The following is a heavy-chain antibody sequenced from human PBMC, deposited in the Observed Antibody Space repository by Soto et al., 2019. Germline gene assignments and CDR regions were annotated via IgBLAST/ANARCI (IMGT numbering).Heavy chain of an antibody. V-gene: IGHV3-13*01. D-gene: IGHD6-13*01. CDR3: ARVSSIAAAGTSYYFDY. Sequence: GGSLRLSCSASGFTFSSYDMHWVRQATGKGLEWVSAIGTAGDTYYPGSVKGRFTISRENAKNSLYLQMNSLRAEDTAVYYCARVSSIAAAGTSYYFDYWGQGTLVTV. CDR2: IGTAGDT. J-gene: IGHJ4*02. CDR1: GFTFSSYD.